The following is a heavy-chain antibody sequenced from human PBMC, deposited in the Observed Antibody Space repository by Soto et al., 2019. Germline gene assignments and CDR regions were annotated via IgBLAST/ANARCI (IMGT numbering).Heavy chain of an antibody. D-gene: IGHD2-21*01. J-gene: IGHJ6*02. CDR3: ARHDWARFYGMDV. CDR1: GGSIITSYY. Sequence: KTSETLSLTCSVSGGSIITSYYWGCIRQPPGKGLEWIGSIYYSGSTYYNPSLKSRVTIFVDTSKSQFSLMLGSVTAADTAVYYCARHDWARFYGMDVWGQGTTVTVSS. CDR2: IYYSGST. V-gene: IGHV4-39*01.